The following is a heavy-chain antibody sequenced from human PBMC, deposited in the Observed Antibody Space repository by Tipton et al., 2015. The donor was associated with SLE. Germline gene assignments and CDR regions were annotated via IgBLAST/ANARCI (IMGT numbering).Heavy chain of an antibody. J-gene: IGHJ3*02. D-gene: IGHD2-21*01. CDR2: IYYSGST. V-gene: IGHV4-39*07. Sequence: TLSLTCTVSGGSISFSSYYWGWIRQPPGKGLSWLGSIYYSGSTYSNPSLKSRVTISVDTSKNQFSLKLSSVTAADTAVYYCARRPRDCGGDCPDAFDIWGQGTMVTVSS. CDR1: GGSISFSSYY. CDR3: ARRPRDCGGDCPDAFDI.